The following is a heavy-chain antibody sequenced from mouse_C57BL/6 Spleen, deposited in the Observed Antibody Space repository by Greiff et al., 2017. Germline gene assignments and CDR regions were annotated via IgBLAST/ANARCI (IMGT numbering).Heavy chain of an antibody. CDR3: ARKVTLYFDV. J-gene: IGHJ1*03. D-gene: IGHD2-3*01. CDR2: IHPNSGST. Sequence: QVHVKQPGAELVKPGASVKLSCKASGYTFTSYWMHWVKQRHGQGLEWIGMIHPNSGSTNYNEKFKSKATLTVDKSSSTAYMQLSSLTSEDSAVYYCARKVTLYFDVWGTGTTVTVSS. CDR1: GYTFTSYW. V-gene: IGHV1-64*01.